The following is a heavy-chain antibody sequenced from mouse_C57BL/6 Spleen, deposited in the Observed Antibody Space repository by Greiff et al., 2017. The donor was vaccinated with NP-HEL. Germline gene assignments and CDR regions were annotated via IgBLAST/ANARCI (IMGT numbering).Heavy chain of an antibody. J-gene: IGHJ2*01. Sequence: EVKLQESGPGLVKPSQSLSLTCSVTGYSITSGYYWNLIRQFPGNKLEWMGYISYDGSNNYNQTLKKRTPITRDTSKNQFFLKLNSVTTEDTATYYCAREPYWGQGTTLTVSS. V-gene: IGHV3-6*01. CDR1: GYSITSGYY. CDR2: ISYDGSN. CDR3: AREPY.